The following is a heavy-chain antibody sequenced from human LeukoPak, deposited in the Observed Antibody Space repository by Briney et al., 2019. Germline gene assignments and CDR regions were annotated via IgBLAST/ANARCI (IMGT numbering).Heavy chain of an antibody. CDR2: INPTGGST. CDR3: ARGSVLRYFDWLFYGMDV. J-gene: IGHJ6*02. V-gene: IGHV1-46*01. D-gene: IGHD3-9*01. Sequence: ASVKVSCKASGYTFPSYFMHWVRQAPGQGLEWMGIINPTGGSTTYAQKFQGRVTMTRDTSTSTVYMELSSLRSDDTAVYYCARGSVLRYFDWLFYGMDVWGQGTTVTVSS. CDR1: GYTFPSYF.